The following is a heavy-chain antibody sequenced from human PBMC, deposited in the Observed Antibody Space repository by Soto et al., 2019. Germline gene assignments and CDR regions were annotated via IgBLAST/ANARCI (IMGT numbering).Heavy chain of an antibody. CDR3: ARGAGYSSSWPFDP. CDR1: GGSMSGSF. D-gene: IGHD6-13*01. Sequence: QVQLQESGPGLVKPSETLSLTCTVSGGSMSGSFWSWIRQPPGKGLQWSGYIYYSGTTDYNPSLKSRVTISVDTSKNQFSLQLSSVTAADTAVYYCARGAGYSSSWPFDPWGQGTLVIVSS. V-gene: IGHV4-59*01. CDR2: IYYSGTT. J-gene: IGHJ5*02.